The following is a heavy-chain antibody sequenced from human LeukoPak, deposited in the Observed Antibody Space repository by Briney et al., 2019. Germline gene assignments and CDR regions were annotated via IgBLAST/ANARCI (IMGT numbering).Heavy chain of an antibody. CDR1: GFTFSSYS. D-gene: IGHD2-15*01. J-gene: IGHJ4*02. CDR3: ATALGYCSGGSCEIDY. CDR2: ISSSSSYI. V-gene: IGHV3-21*03. Sequence: GGSLRLSCAASGFTFSSYSMNWVRQAPGKGLEWVSSISSSSSYINYADSVKGRFIISRDNAKNSLYLQMNSLRAEDTAVYYCATALGYCSGGSCEIDYWGQGTLVTVSS.